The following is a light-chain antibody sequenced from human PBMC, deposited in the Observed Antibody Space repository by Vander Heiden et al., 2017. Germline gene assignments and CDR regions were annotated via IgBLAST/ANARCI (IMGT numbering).Light chain of an antibody. Sequence: HSALTHPPSLSCSPGPSLTISSPGTSSDVGGYHYVSWYQQHPGKAPKLMIYDVSNRPSGVSNRFSGSKSGNTASLTISGLQAEDEADYYCSSYTSSSTLVFGTGTKVTVL. CDR2: DVS. CDR3: SSYTSSSTLV. V-gene: IGLV2-14*01. J-gene: IGLJ1*01. CDR1: SSDVGGYHY.